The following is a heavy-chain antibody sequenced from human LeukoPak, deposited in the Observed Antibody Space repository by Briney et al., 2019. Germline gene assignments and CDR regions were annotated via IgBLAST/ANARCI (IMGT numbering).Heavy chain of an antibody. V-gene: IGHV1-18*04. Sequence: ASVKVSCKASGYTFTGYYMHWVRQAPGQGLEWMGWISAYNGNTNYAQKLQGRVTMTTDTSTSTAYMELRSLRSEDTAVYYCASGRHWGSYRYWGQGTLVTVSS. CDR2: ISAYNGNT. J-gene: IGHJ4*02. D-gene: IGHD3-16*02. CDR3: ASGRHWGSYRY. CDR1: GYTFTGYY.